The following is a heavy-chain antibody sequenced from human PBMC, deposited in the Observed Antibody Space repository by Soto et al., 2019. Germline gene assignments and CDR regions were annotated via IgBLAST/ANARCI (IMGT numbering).Heavy chain of an antibody. CDR1: NGSIINYY. V-gene: IGHV4-59*08. D-gene: IGHD3-10*01. CDR3: ARLLRGVFFYMDV. Sequence: SETLSLTCTVSNGSIINYYWSWIRQPPGKRLEWIGYIFYSGSTNYNPSLESRVTMSVDTSKNQFSLKLSSVTAADTAVYYCARLLRGVFFYMDVWGKGTTATVSS. J-gene: IGHJ6*03. CDR2: IFYSGST.